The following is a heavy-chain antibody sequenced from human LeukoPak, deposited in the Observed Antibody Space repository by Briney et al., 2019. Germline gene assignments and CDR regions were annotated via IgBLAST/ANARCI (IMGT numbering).Heavy chain of an antibody. CDR3: AKDYGTDCSSTSCYIDY. J-gene: IGHJ4*02. D-gene: IGHD2-2*02. V-gene: IGHV3-9*01. CDR2: ISWNSGSI. CDR1: GFTFDDYA. Sequence: PGGSLRLSSAASGFTFDDYAMHWVRQAPGKGLEWVSGISWNSGSIGYADSVKGRFTISRDNAKNSLYLQMNSLRAEDTALYYCAKDYGTDCSSTSCYIDYWGQGTLVTVSS.